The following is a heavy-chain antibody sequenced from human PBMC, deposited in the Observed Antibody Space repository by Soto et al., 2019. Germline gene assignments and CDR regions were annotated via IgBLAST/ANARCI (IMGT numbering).Heavy chain of an antibody. J-gene: IGHJ6*02. Sequence: EVQLVESGGGLVKPGGSLRLSCAASRFTFSSYNMNWVRQAPGKXXXXVSCISSDNTNIHYADSVKGRFPTSRDNARNSLYLQMNSLRVEDTAVYYCARDDMLMIRGVIEHYFAMDVWGQGTTVTVSS. CDR2: ISSDNTNI. D-gene: IGHD3-10*01. CDR3: ARDDMLMIRGVIEHYFAMDV. V-gene: IGHV3-21*02. CDR1: RFTFSSYN.